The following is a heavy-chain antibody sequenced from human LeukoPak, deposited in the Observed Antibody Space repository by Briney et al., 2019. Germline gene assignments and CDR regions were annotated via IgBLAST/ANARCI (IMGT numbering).Heavy chain of an antibody. V-gene: IGHV3-11*01. J-gene: IGHJ4*02. CDR3: ARVKGVYAIDY. Sequence: GGSLRLSCAASGFTVSADYMSWIRQAAGKGLEWLSYISSSGSTKYNAESVKGRFTISRDNAKNSLYLQMSSLRAEDTAVYYCARVKGVYAIDYWGQGTLVTVSS. D-gene: IGHD2-8*01. CDR2: ISSSGSTK. CDR1: GFTVSADY.